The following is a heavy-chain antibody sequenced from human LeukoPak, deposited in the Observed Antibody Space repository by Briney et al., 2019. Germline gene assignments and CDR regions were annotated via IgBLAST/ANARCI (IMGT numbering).Heavy chain of an antibody. V-gene: IGHV3-30*18. CDR1: GFTFSSYG. D-gene: IGHD3-10*01. J-gene: IGHJ4*02. Sequence: GGSLRLSCAASGFTFSSYGMHWVRQAPGKGLEWVAVISYDGSNKYYADSVKGRFTISRDNSKNTLYLQMNSLRAEDTAVYYCAKDHGVTMVRGVIITIDYWGQGTLVTVSS. CDR3: AKDHGVTMVRGVIITIDY. CDR2: ISYDGSNK.